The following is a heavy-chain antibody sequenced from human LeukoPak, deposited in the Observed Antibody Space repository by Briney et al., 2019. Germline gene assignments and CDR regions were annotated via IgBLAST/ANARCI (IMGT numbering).Heavy chain of an antibody. CDR3: ARGGGLDV. CDR2: INHNGNVN. D-gene: IGHD3-16*01. J-gene: IGHJ6*02. CDR1: GFTFSSYW. Sequence: GGSLRLSCAASGFTFSSYWMNWARQAPGKGLEWVASINHNGNVNYYVDSAKGRFTISRGNAKNSLYLQMSNLRAEDTAVYFCARGGGLDVWGQGATVTVSS. V-gene: IGHV3-7*03.